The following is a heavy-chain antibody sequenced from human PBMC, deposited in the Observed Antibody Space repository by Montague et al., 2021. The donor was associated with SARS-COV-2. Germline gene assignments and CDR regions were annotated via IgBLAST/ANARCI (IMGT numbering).Heavy chain of an antibody. V-gene: IGHV4-39*07. D-gene: IGHD3-9*01. CDR1: GGSISISSYY. CDR2: IYYSGTT. J-gene: IGHJ6*02. Sequence: SETLSLTCTVSGGSISISSYYWGWIRQPPGKGLEWIGSIYYSGTTYYNPSLKSRLTISVDTSKNQFSLKLSSVTAADTAVYYCARAGAMGFEFLIGPRHYSGGVDVWGQGTTVTVSS. CDR3: ARAGAMGFEFLIGPRHYSGGVDV.